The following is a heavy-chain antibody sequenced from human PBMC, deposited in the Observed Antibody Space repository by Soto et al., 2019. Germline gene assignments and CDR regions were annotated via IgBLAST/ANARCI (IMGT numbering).Heavy chain of an antibody. J-gene: IGHJ5*02. Sequence: PSETLSLTCVVYGGSFTGYFWSWIRQSPGTGLEWIGQINRSGSSNYNPSLKSRVTISVDTSKNEVSLKLSSVTAADTAVYFCARCPNRNDRGIYTWGLGTVFSASS. CDR1: GGSFTGYF. CDR3: ARCPNRNDRGIYT. D-gene: IGHD1-1*01. V-gene: IGHV4-34*01. CDR2: INRSGSS.